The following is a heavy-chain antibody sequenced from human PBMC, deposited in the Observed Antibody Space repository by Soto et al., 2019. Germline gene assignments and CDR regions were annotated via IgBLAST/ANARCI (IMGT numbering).Heavy chain of an antibody. J-gene: IGHJ6*02. CDR1: GLTFSSYG. CDR3: ARDLGSGMDV. CDR2: IWYDGSNT. Sequence: QVQLVESGGGVVQPGRSLRLSCAASGLTFSSYGMHWVRQAPGKGLGWVALIWYDGSNTYYTDSVKGRFTISRDNSKNTLYLQMNSLRVEDTAVYYCARDLGSGMDVWGQGTTVTVS. V-gene: IGHV3-33*01. D-gene: IGHD3-10*01.